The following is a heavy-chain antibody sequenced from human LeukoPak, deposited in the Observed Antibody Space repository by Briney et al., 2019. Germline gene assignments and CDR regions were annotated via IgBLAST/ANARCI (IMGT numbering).Heavy chain of an antibody. D-gene: IGHD4-17*01. Sequence: SETLSLTYTVSGGSISVYYWNWVRQPPGKGLEWLGYIYGGGTSSYNPSLKSRVTMSVDRSKDHFSLELTSVTAADTAIYFCARGHTVRGLDVWGRGTTITVSS. CDR2: IYGGGTS. J-gene: IGHJ6*02. CDR3: ARGHTVRGLDV. CDR1: GGSISVYY. V-gene: IGHV4-59*01.